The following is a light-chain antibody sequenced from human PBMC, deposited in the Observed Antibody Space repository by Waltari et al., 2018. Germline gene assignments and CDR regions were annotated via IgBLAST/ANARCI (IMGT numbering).Light chain of an antibody. J-gene: IGKJ2*01. Sequence: EAMMTQSPATLSVSPGDRATLSCRASQSVSNNVAWLQQKPGQAPSLLIYDASTPATGVPARFSGSGSGTEFTLTISSLQTEDFAVYYCQQYNNWPLYTFGQGTKLEIK. V-gene: IGKV3-15*01. CDR3: QQYNNWPLYT. CDR2: DAS. CDR1: QSVSNN.